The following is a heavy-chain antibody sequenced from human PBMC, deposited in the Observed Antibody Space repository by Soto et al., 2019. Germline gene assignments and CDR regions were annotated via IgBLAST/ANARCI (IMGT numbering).Heavy chain of an antibody. Sequence: GESLKISCKGSGYSFTSYWISWVRQMRGKGLEWMGRIDPSDSYTNYSPSFQGHVTISADKSISTAYLQWSSLKASDTAMYYCARGGFGTGTTPYYYGMDVWGQGTTVTVSS. CDR1: GYSFTSYW. D-gene: IGHD1-7*01. CDR3: ARGGFGTGTTPYYYGMDV. CDR2: IDPSDSYT. V-gene: IGHV5-10-1*01. J-gene: IGHJ6*02.